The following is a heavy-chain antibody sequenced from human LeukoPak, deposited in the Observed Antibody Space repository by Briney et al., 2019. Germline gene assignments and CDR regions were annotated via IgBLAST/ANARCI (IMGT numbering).Heavy chain of an antibody. CDR1: GGSFSDYY. D-gene: IGHD3-3*01. Sequence: PSETLSLTCAVYGGSFSDYYWSWIRQPPGKGLEWIGEINHSGSTNYNPSLKSRVTISVDTSKNQFSLKLSSVTAADTAVYYCARGRYYDFWSAQLRFDYWGQGTLVTVSS. V-gene: IGHV4-34*01. J-gene: IGHJ4*02. CDR2: INHSGST. CDR3: ARGRYYDFWSAQLRFDY.